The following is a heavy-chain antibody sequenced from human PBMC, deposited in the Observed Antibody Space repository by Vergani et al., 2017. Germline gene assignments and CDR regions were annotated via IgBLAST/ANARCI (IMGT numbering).Heavy chain of an antibody. J-gene: IGHJ5*02. V-gene: IGHV3-13*01. CDR1: GFTFSSYD. CDR2: IGTAGDT. Sequence: EVQLVESGGGLVQPGGSLRLSCAASGFTFSSYDMHWVRQATGKGLEWVSAIGTAGDTYYPGSVKGRFTISRENAKNSLYLQMNSLRAEDTAVYYCARGFLRGPNWFDPWGQGTLVTVSS. CDR3: ARGFLRGPNWFDP. D-gene: IGHD4-17*01.